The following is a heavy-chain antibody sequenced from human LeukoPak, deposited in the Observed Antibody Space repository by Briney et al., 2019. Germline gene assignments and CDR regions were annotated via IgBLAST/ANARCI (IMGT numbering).Heavy chain of an antibody. CDR3: VRGPDAATGTY. V-gene: IGHV1-69*08. Sequence: SVKVSCKASGGTFINFTFSWVRQAPGQGLEWVGRIVPLFGTSYYSEEFQGKVTITADKSTSTVYLEFISLTSGDTAVYYCVRGPDAATGTYWGQGTLVSVPS. CDR1: GGTFINFT. CDR2: IVPLFGTS. D-gene: IGHD1-1*01. J-gene: IGHJ4*02.